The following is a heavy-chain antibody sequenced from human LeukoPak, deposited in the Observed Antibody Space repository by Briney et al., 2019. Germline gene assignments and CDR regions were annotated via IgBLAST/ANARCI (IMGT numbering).Heavy chain of an antibody. V-gene: IGHV1-24*01. Sequence: ASVKVSCKVSGYTLTELSMHWVRQAPGKGLEWMGGFDPEDGETIYAQKFQGRVTMTEDTSTDTAYMELSSLRSEDTAVYYCATYCSSTSCYPRSAFDIWGQGTMVTVSS. D-gene: IGHD2-2*01. CDR2: FDPEDGET. J-gene: IGHJ3*02. CDR1: GYTLTELS. CDR3: ATYCSSTSCYPRSAFDI.